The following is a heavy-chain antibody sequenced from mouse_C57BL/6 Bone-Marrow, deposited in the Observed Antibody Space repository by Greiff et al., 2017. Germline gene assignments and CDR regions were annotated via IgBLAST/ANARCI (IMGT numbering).Heavy chain of an antibody. V-gene: IGHV1-72*01. D-gene: IGHD2-4*01. CDR1: GYTFTSYW. CDR3: AREGNDYDDGSWFAY. J-gene: IGHJ3*01. CDR2: IGPNSGGT. Sequence: QVQLQQPGAELVKPGASVKLSCKASGYTFTSYWMHWVKQRPGRGLEWIGRIGPNSGGTKYNEKFKSKATLTVDKPSSTAYMQLSSLTSEDSAVYYCAREGNDYDDGSWFAYWGQGTLVTVSA.